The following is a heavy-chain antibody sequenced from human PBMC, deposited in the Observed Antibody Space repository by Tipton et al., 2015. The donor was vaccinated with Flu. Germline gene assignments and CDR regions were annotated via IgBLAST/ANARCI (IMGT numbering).Heavy chain of an antibody. CDR2: IYTSGST. CDR3: ARGPCSGGNCYVKGAFDI. CDR1: GDSISSYY. J-gene: IGHJ3*02. Sequence: TLSLTCTVSGDSISSYYWSWIRQPAGKGLEWLGRIYTSGSTNYNPSLKSRVTMSGDTSKNQFSLKLSSVTAADTAVYYCARGPCSGGNCYVKGAFDIWGQG. D-gene: IGHD2-15*01. V-gene: IGHV4-4*07.